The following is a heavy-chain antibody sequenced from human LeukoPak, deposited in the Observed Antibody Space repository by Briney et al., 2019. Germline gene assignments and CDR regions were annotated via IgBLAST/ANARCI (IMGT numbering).Heavy chain of an antibody. CDR3: ARGCGGWLMAFDY. D-gene: IGHD3-22*01. V-gene: IGHV4-34*01. Sequence: SETLSLTCAAYGGSFSGYYWSWIRQPPGKGLEWIGENNHSGSTNYNPSLKSRVTISVDTSKNQFSLKLSSVTAADTAVYYCARGCGGWLMAFDYWGQGILVTVSS. CDR1: GGSFSGYY. CDR2: NNHSGST. J-gene: IGHJ4*02.